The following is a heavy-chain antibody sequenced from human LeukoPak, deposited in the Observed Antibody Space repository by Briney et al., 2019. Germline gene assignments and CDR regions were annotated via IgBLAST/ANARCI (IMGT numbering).Heavy chain of an antibody. CDR1: GFTFNTYA. V-gene: IGHV3-23*01. CDR2: ICGGGGCK. CDR3: AKTTVGYSSGRYPGWPADC. D-gene: IGHD6-19*01. J-gene: IGHJ4*02. Sequence: GGSLRFSCEASGFTFNTYAMYWVRHAPGKGLEWVAGICGGGGCKYYADHVKGRFTISRYNYKNTIYLQMNTLAADDTAVYYCAKTTVGYSSGRYPGWPADCWGQGTLVTVSS.